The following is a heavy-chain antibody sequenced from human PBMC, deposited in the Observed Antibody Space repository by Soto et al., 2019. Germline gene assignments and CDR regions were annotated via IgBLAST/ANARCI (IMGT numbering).Heavy chain of an antibody. V-gene: IGHV5-10-1*01. CDR3: ARTQSEHITIFGVVIPGPFDY. D-gene: IGHD3-3*01. CDR1: GYRFTSYW. Sequence: GESLKISCKGSGYRFTSYWIHWVRQMPGKGLEWMGKIDPSDSYTNYNPSFQGHVTVSVDKTISTAYLQWGSLKASDTAVYYCARTQSEHITIFGVVIPGPFDYWGQGTLVTVSS. J-gene: IGHJ4*02. CDR2: IDPSDSYT.